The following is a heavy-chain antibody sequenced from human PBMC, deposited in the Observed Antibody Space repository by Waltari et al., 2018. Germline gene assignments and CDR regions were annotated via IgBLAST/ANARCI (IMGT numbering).Heavy chain of an antibody. D-gene: IGHD1-26*01. V-gene: IGHV4-59*01. Sequence: QVQLQESGPGLVKPSETLSLTCTVSGGSLSGYYWSWIRQPTGKGLEWIGYIYYSGSTNYNPSLKSRVTISVDTSKNQFSLKLSSVSAADTAVYYCARVGDGSTGYWGQGTLVTVSS. J-gene: IGHJ4*02. CDR3: ARVGDGSTGY. CDR2: IYYSGST. CDR1: GGSLSGYY.